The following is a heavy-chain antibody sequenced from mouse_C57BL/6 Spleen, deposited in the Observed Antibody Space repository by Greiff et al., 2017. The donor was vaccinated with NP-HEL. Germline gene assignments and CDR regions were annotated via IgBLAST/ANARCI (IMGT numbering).Heavy chain of an antibody. Sequence: QVQLQQSGAELVRPGTSVKVSCKASGYAFTNYLIEWVKQRPGQGLEWIGVINPGSGGTNYNEKFKGKATLTADKSSSTAYMQLSSLTSEDSAVYFCARELRHYYYAMDYWGQGTSVTVSS. J-gene: IGHJ4*01. D-gene: IGHD3-2*02. CDR3: ARELRHYYYAMDY. CDR1: GYAFTNYL. V-gene: IGHV1-54*01. CDR2: INPGSGGT.